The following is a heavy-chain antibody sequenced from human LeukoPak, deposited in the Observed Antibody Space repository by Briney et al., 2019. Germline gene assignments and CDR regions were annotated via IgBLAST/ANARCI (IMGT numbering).Heavy chain of an antibody. CDR3: ARVVGGVKAHGMNV. V-gene: IGHV4-59*01. D-gene: IGHD3-16*01. Sequence: KPSETLSLTCTVSGGSISGGYWSWIRQPPGKGLEWIGYIYYSGITNYNPSLKSRVTISIDTSKNQFSLKLSSVTAADTAVYYCARVVGGVKAHGMNVWGQGTTVTVSS. CDR1: GGSISGGY. J-gene: IGHJ6*02. CDR2: IYYSGIT.